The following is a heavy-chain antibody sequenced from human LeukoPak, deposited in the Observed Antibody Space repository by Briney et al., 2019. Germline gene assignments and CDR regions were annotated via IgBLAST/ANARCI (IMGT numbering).Heavy chain of an antibody. V-gene: IGHV4-30-4*08. CDR2: IYHNGDT. CDR3: ARAGVVPAAINRAFDI. D-gene: IGHD2-2*02. J-gene: IGHJ3*02. CDR1: GGSIISGDYY. Sequence: PSETLSLTCIVSGGSIISGDYYWSWIRQPPGKGLEWIVYIYHNGDTYYNPSLKSRVSISVDTSTHQFSLKLSSVTAADTAVYYCARAGVVPAAINRAFDIWGQGSVVTVSS.